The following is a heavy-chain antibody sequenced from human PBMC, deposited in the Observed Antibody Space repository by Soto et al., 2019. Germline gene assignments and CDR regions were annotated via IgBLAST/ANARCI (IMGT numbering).Heavy chain of an antibody. V-gene: IGHV4-34*01. D-gene: IGHD3-3*01. CDR1: GGSFSGYY. J-gene: IGHJ4*03. CDR3: AGKYYDFWSGYYTGNDY. CDR2: INHSGST. Sequence: PSETLSLTCAVYGGSFSGYYWSWIRQPPGKGLEWIGEINHSGSTNYNPSLKSRVTISVDTSKNQFSLKLSSVTAADTAVYYCAGKYYDFWSGYYTGNDYWGRGTTVTVSS.